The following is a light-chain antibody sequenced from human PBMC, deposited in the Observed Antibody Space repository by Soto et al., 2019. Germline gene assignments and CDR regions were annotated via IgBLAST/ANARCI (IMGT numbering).Light chain of an antibody. Sequence: AIRMTQSPSSLSASTGDRVTITCRASQGISSYLAWYQQKPGKAPKLLIYAASTLQSGVPSRFSGSGSGTDFNLTISCLQSEDFAPYYCQQYYSYPGTFGPGTKVDIK. CDR3: QQYYSYPGT. CDR2: AAS. V-gene: IGKV1-8*01. J-gene: IGKJ3*01. CDR1: QGISSY.